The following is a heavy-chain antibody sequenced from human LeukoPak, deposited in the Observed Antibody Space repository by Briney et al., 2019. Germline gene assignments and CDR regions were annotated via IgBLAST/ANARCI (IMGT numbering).Heavy chain of an antibody. CDR2: ISYDGRNK. Sequence: GGSLRLSCAASGFTFSNYAMHWVRQAPGKGLEWMSVISYDGRNKYFADSVKGRFTLSRDNSKNTLYLQMNSLRAEDTAVYYCAKDSEGYCSGGSCAPMDVWGKGTTVTISS. CDR3: AKDSEGYCSGGSCAPMDV. D-gene: IGHD2-15*01. V-gene: IGHV3-30*04. CDR1: GFTFSNYA. J-gene: IGHJ6*03.